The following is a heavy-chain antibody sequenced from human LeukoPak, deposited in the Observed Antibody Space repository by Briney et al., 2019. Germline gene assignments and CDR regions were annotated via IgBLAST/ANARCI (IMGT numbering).Heavy chain of an antibody. CDR2: INHSGST. D-gene: IGHD3-10*01. CDR3: ARHRPPLWFGKMFDY. V-gene: IGHV4-34*01. Sequence: PSETLSLTCAVYGGSFSGYYWSWIRQPPGRGLEWIGEINHSGSTNYNPSLKSRVPISVDTSKNQFSLKLRSVTAAHTAVYFWARHRPPLWFGKMFDYWGEGRLVSVSS. CDR1: GGSFSGYY. J-gene: IGHJ4*02.